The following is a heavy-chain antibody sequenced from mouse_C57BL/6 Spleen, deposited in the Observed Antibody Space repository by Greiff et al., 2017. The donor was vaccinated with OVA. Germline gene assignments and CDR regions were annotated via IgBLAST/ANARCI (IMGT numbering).Heavy chain of an antibody. V-gene: IGHV1-5*01. Sequence: EVQLQQSGTVLARPGASVKMSCKTSGYTFTSYWMHWVKQRPGQGLEWIGAIYPGNSDTSYNQKFKGKAKLTAVTSASTAYMELSSLTNEDSAVYYCTREAMVTTAFDYWGQGTTLTVSS. CDR3: TREAMVTTAFDY. J-gene: IGHJ2*01. D-gene: IGHD2-2*01. CDR1: GYTFTSYW. CDR2: IYPGNSDT.